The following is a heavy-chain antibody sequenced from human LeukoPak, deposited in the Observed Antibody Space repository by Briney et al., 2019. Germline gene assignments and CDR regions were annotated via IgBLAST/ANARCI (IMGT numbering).Heavy chain of an antibody. CDR1: GYTFTSYG. D-gene: IGHD6-19*01. J-gene: IGHJ4*02. CDR3: ARDLSPEYSSGWYPPKEFDY. V-gene: IGHV1-18*01. Sequence: ASVKVSCKASGYTFTSYGISWVRQAPGQGLEWMGWISAYNGNTNYAQKLQGRVTMTTDTSTSTAYMELRSLRSDDTAVYYCARDLSPEYSSGWYPPKEFDYWGQGTLVTVSS. CDR2: ISAYNGNT.